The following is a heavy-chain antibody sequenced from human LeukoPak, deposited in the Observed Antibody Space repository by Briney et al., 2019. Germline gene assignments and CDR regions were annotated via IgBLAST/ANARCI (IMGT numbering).Heavy chain of an antibody. J-gene: IGHJ4*02. D-gene: IGHD1-26*01. V-gene: IGHV3-74*01. CDR1: GFTFSSYW. Sequence: GGSLRLSCAASGFTFSSYWMHWVRQAPGKGLVWVSHINGDGGGTGYADSVKGRLTISRDNAKNTLYLHMNSLRAEDTAVYYCARDQVGATPIDYWGQGTVVTVSS. CDR3: ARDQVGATPIDY. CDR2: INGDGGGT.